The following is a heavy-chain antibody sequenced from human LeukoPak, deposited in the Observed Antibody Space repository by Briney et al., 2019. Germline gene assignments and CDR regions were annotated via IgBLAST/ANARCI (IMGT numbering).Heavy chain of an antibody. CDR1: GGSIISIAYY. J-gene: IGHJ4*02. CDR2: IYYTVST. D-gene: IGHD6-19*01. Sequence: SETLSLTCTVSGGSIISIAYYWSWIRQPPGKGLEWIWYIYYTVSTYYNPSLKRRVTISLDTSKSQFSLKLSSVTAADTAVYYCVRAEVSSGSEDYWGQGTLVTVSS. CDR3: VRAEVSSGSEDY. V-gene: IGHV4-30-4*08.